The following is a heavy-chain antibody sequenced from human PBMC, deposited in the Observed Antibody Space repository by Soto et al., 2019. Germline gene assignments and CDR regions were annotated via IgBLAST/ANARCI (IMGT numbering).Heavy chain of an antibody. J-gene: IGHJ4*02. CDR3: ARDGAVAGNTNFDY. Sequence: ASVKVSCKASGYTFPNYAIHWVLPGPGQRLEWMGWINAGNGKKKYSQKFQGRVTISRDTSASTAYMELSSLTSEDTAVYYCARDGAVAGNTNFDYGGQGTLVTVSS. V-gene: IGHV1-3*01. CDR1: GYTFPNYA. CDR2: INAGNGKK. D-gene: IGHD6-19*01.